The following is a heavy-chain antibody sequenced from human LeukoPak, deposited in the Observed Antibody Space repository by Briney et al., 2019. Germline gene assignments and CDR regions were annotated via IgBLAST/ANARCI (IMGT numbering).Heavy chain of an antibody. Sequence: PGGSLRLSCAASGFTFSSYAMSWVRQAPGKGLEWVSYISSSGTTIYYADSVKGRFTVSRDNAKNSLFLQMNSLRAEDTAVYYCARERGLELLTYWGQGALVTVSS. V-gene: IGHV3-48*01. CDR3: ARERGLELLTY. CDR2: ISSSGTTI. D-gene: IGHD1-7*01. CDR1: GFTFSSYA. J-gene: IGHJ4*02.